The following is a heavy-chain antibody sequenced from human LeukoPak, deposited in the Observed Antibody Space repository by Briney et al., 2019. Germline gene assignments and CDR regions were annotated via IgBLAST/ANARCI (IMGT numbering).Heavy chain of an antibody. CDR3: ARDRVSGFLDY. CDR1: GFTFSSYA. D-gene: IGHD5-12*01. J-gene: IGHJ4*02. V-gene: IGHV3-30-3*01. CDR2: ISYDGSNK. Sequence: PGGSLRLSCAASGFTFSSYAMHWVRQAPGKGLEWVVVISYDGSNKYYADSVKGRFTITRDNSKNTLYLQMNSLRAEDTAVYYCARDRVSGFLDYWGQGTLVTVSS.